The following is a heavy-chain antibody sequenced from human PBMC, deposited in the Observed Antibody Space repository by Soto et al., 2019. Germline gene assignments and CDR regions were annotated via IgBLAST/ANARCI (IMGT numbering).Heavy chain of an antibody. J-gene: IGHJ1*01. Sequence: PSETLSLTWAVYGGSFSVYYWSWIRHPPGKGLEWIGEIKHRGSTNYNPSLKSRVTISGDTSKNQFSLKLSSVTAADTAVYYCASPRNPIYSGSYYQYLQNWGKGTMVTVSS. D-gene: IGHD1-26*01. V-gene: IGHV4-34*01. CDR2: IKHRGST. CDR3: ASPRNPIYSGSYYQYLQN. CDR1: GGSFSVYY.